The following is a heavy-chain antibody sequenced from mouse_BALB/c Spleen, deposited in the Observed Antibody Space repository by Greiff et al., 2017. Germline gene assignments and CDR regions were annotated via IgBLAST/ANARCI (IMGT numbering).Heavy chain of an antibody. CDR2: ISSGGSYT. V-gene: IGHV5-6*01. CDR3: ARQGGYDGVLFAY. Sequence: EVKLVESGGDLVKPGGSLKLSCAASGFTFSSYGMSWVRQTPDKRLEWVATISSGGSYTYYPDSVKGRFTISRDNAKNTLYLQMSSLKSEDTAMYYCARQGGYDGVLFAYWGQGTLVTVSA. J-gene: IGHJ3*01. D-gene: IGHD2-2*01. CDR1: GFTFSSYG.